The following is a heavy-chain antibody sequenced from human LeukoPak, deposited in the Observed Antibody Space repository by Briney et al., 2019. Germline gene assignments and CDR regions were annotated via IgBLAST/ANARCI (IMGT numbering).Heavy chain of an antibody. CDR3: TAENWGSNY. CDR1: GFTFSNVW. Sequence: GGSLRPSCAVSGFTFSNVWMNWVSQAPGKGREWVGRIKNKADGGTTEYAAPVKDRSTISRDDSKTTLYLQMSSLKTEGTAVYYCTAENWGSNYWDQGTLVIVSS. D-gene: IGHD7-27*01. J-gene: IGHJ4*02. V-gene: IGHV3-15*07. CDR2: IKNKADGGTT.